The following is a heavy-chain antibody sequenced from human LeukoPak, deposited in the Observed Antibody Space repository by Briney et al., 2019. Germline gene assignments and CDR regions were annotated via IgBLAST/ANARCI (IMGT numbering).Heavy chain of an antibody. Sequence: GESLKISCKASGYSFTTYWIGWVRQMPGKGLEWMGIIYPDDSDTRYSPSFQGQVTISADKSISTAYLQWSSLKASDTAMYYCARPSTAAAGYYFDYWGQGTLVTVSS. V-gene: IGHV5-51*01. J-gene: IGHJ4*02. CDR3: ARPSTAAAGYYFDY. CDR2: IYPDDSDT. D-gene: IGHD6-13*01. CDR1: GYSFTTYW.